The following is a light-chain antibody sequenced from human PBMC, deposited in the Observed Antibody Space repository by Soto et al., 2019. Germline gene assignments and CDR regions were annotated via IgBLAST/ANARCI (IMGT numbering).Light chain of an antibody. CDR3: LQALQTPRA. J-gene: IGKJ4*01. V-gene: IGKV2-28*01. Sequence: DIVMTQSPLSLPVTPGEPASISCRSSQSLLHSNGYNYLDWYVQKPGQSPQLLIHLGSNRASGVSDRFSGSGSGTDFTLKISRVEAEDVGVYYCLQALQTPRAFGGGTKVEIK. CDR1: QSLLHSNGYNY. CDR2: LGS.